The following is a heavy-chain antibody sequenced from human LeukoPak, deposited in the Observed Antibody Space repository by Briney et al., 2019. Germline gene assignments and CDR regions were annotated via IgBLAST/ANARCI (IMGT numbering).Heavy chain of an antibody. Sequence: GESLKISCTGSGYIFTNYWIAWVRQMPGKGLEWMGIIYPGDSETTYSPSFQGQVTISADKSITTTKLQWSSLKASDTAMYYCARGRGYCSSSSCYDFDYWGQGTLVTVPS. D-gene: IGHD2-2*01. CDR2: IYPGDSET. CDR1: GYIFTNYW. J-gene: IGHJ4*02. V-gene: IGHV5-51*01. CDR3: ARGRGYCSSSSCYDFDY.